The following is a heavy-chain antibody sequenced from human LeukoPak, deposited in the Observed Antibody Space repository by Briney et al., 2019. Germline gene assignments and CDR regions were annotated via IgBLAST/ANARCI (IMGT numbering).Heavy chain of an antibody. Sequence: GGSLRLSCAASGFTVSSNYMSWVRQAPGKGQEWVSVIYSGGSTYYADSVKGRFTISRDNSKNTLYLQMNSLRAEDTAVYYCARGYGGNSGYECYYMDVWGKGTTVTVSS. CDR2: IYSGGST. CDR1: GFTVSSNY. J-gene: IGHJ6*03. CDR3: ARGYGGNSGYECYYMDV. V-gene: IGHV3-66*02. D-gene: IGHD4-23*01.